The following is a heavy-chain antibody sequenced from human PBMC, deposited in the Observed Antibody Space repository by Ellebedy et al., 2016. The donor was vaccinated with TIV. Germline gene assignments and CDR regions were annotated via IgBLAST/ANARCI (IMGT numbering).Heavy chain of an antibody. J-gene: IGHJ6*03. V-gene: IGHV3-21*04. CDR3: ARRNVELLTVEDYYYYMDV. D-gene: IGHD2-15*01. Sequence: SVKGRFTISRDKAKNSLYLQMKSLRADDTAVYYCARRNVELLTVEDYYYYMDVWGKGTTVTVSS.